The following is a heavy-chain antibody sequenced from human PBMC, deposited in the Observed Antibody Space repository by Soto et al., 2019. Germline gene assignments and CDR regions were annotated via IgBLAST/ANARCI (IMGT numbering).Heavy chain of an antibody. CDR3: ARGSGFLEWLLYYYYYMDV. D-gene: IGHD3-3*01. Sequence: ASVKVSCKASGYTFTSYDINWVRQATGQGLEWMGWMNPNSGNTGYAQKFQGRVTMTRNTSISTAYMELGSLRSEDTAVYYCARGSGFLEWLLYYYYYMDVWGKGTTVTVSS. J-gene: IGHJ6*03. CDR2: MNPNSGNT. V-gene: IGHV1-8*01. CDR1: GYTFTSYD.